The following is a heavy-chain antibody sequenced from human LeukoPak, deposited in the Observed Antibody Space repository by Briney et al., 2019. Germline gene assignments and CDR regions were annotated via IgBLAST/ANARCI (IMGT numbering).Heavy chain of an antibody. J-gene: IGHJ5*02. CDR3: AREQNWFDP. CDR1: GFTFSSND. CDR2: VTYNGGST. V-gene: IGHV3-64*01. Sequence: PGGSLRLSCAASGFTFSSNDMHWVRQAPGKGLEFVSAVTYNGGSTYYANSVKGRFTISRDNSKNTLYLQMNSLRAEDTAVYYCAREQNWFDPWGQGTLVTVSS.